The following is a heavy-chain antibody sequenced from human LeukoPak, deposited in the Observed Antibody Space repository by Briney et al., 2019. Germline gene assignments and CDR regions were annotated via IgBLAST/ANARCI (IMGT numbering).Heavy chain of an antibody. CDR3: AREMWGYDSSGYYYYFDY. Sequence: SETLSLTCTVSGGSISSYYWSWIRQPPGKGLEWIGYIYYSGSTNYNPSLKSRVTISVDTSKNQFSLKLSSVTAADTAVYYCAREMWGYDSSGYYYYFDYWGQGTLVTVSS. J-gene: IGHJ4*02. CDR1: GGSISSYY. CDR2: IYYSGST. D-gene: IGHD3-22*01. V-gene: IGHV4-59*12.